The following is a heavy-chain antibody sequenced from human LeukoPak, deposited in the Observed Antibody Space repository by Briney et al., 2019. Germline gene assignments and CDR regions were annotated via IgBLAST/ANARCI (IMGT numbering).Heavy chain of an antibody. Sequence: SETLSLTCSVSGGSISGSSSYWGWIRQPPGKGLEWIGSIYYSGSTYDNPALKSRVTISVDTSKNQFSLKLSSVTAADTAVYYCARSSWAYYGSGSYYNGDAFDIWGQGTMVTVSS. CDR2: IYYSGST. CDR1: GGSISGSSSY. J-gene: IGHJ3*02. CDR3: ARSSWAYYGSGSYYNGDAFDI. D-gene: IGHD3-10*01. V-gene: IGHV4-39*07.